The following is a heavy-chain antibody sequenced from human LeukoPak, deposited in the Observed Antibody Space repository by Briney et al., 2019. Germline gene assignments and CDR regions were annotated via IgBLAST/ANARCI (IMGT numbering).Heavy chain of an antibody. Sequence: SGTLSLTCAVSGGSITSSNWWSWVRQPPGQGLEWIGEVYHSGNTNYNPSFKSRVIISVDKSKNQFSLRLNSVTAADTAVYYCASQKPYYYGSSYGGRGTLVPVPS. D-gene: IGHD3-10*01. CDR2: VYHSGNT. CDR1: GGSITSSNW. CDR3: ASQKPYYYGSSY. J-gene: IGHJ4*02. V-gene: IGHV4-4*02.